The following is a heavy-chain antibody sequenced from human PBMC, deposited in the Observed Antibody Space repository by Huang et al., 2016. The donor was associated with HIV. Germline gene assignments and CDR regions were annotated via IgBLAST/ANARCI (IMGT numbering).Heavy chain of an antibody. D-gene: IGHD6-13*01. V-gene: IGHV4-59*01. J-gene: IGHJ4*02. CDR1: GGSISSYY. Sequence: QVQLQESGPGLVKPSETLSLTCTVSGGSISSYYWSWIRQPPGKGLEWMGYIYYSGSTNYNPSCQSRVTISVDTSKNQFSLKLSSVTAADTAVYYCARRSSPGRYFDYWGQGTLVTVSS. CDR2: IYYSGST. CDR3: ARRSSPGRYFDY.